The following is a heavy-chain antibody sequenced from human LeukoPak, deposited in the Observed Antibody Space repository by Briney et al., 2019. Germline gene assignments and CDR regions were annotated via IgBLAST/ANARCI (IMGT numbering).Heavy chain of an antibody. D-gene: IGHD2-21*02. CDR3: ARDKMTGDSYFDS. CDR1: GFTFSSYW. V-gene: IGHV3-7*01. CDR2: MKQDGSEK. Sequence: QSGGSLRLSCAASGFTFSSYWMSWVRQAPGKGLEWVANMKQDGSEKYYVDSVKGRFTISRDNAKNSVYLQMNSLRAEDTAVYYCARDKMTGDSYFDSWGQGTLVIVSS. J-gene: IGHJ4*02.